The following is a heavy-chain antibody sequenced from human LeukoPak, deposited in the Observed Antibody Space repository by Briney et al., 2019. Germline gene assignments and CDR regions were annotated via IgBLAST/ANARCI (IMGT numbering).Heavy chain of an antibody. D-gene: IGHD6-19*01. J-gene: IGHJ4*02. CDR2: IDSDDGST. CDR3: ARGLEHSSGWCDY. CDR1: GFTFSRDW. V-gene: IGHV3-74*01. Sequence: GGSLRLSCAASGFTFSRDWMHWVRQVPGKGLVWVSRIDSDDGSTSYADSVKGRFTISRDNSKNTLYLQMNSLRAEDTAVYYCARGLEHSSGWCDYWGQGTLVTVSS.